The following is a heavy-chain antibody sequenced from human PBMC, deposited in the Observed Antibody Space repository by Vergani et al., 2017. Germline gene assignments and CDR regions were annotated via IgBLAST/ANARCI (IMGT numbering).Heavy chain of an antibody. CDR2: INHSGST. V-gene: IGHV4-34*01. CDR3: ARHRTEYYFDY. Sequence: QVQLQQWGAGLLKPSETLSLTCAVYGGSFSGYYWSWIRQPPGKGLEWIGEINHSGSTYYNPSLKSRVTISVDTSKNQFSLKLSSVTAADTAVYYCARHRTEYYFDYWGQGTLVTVSS. D-gene: IGHD1-1*01. CDR1: GGSFSGYY. J-gene: IGHJ4*02.